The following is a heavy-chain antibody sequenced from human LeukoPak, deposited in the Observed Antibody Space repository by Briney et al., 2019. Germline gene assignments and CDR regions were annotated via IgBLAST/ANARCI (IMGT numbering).Heavy chain of an antibody. V-gene: IGHV3-23*01. CDR1: GFTFSSYA. Sequence: GGSLRLSCAASGFTFSSYAMAWVRQTPGKGLEWVSAISDSGGNTYYADSVKGRFTISRDSPKNTLFLQMNSLRVEDTAVYYCATAGYGADFWGQGTQVTVSS. D-gene: IGHD5-12*01. CDR3: ATAGYGADF. J-gene: IGHJ4*02. CDR2: ISDSGGNT.